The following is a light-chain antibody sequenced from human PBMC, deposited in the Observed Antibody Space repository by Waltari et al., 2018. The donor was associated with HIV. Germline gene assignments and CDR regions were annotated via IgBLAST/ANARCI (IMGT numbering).Light chain of an antibody. CDR2: GNT. Sequence: QSALTQPPSVSGAPGQRVTISCTGSSSNIGAGYDVHWYQQLPGTAPKLLIYGNTNRPSGVPDRFSGSKSGTSTSLAITGLQTEDEGTHYCQSYDNSLSGHWGFGGGTKLTVL. CDR3: QSYDNSLSGHWG. CDR1: SSNIGAGYD. V-gene: IGLV1-40*01. J-gene: IGLJ3*02.